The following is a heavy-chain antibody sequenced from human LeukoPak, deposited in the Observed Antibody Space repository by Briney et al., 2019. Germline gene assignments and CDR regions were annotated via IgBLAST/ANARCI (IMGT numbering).Heavy chain of an antibody. CDR1: EYIFPSYG. Sequence: EASVKVSCKPSEYIFPSYGFSWVRQAPGQGLEWMGLISAYNGDTNYAQKFQGRVTMTTDSSTSTAYMELRSLRSDDTAVYYCARIAWFHLLEAFDIWGQGTMVTVSP. CDR2: ISAYNGDT. CDR3: ARIAWFHLLEAFDI. V-gene: IGHV1-18*01. J-gene: IGHJ3*02. D-gene: IGHD2-2*01.